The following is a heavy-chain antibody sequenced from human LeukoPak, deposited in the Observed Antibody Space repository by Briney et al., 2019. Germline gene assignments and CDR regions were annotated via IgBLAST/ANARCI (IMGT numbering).Heavy chain of an antibody. CDR2: INAGNGNT. V-gene: IGHV1-3*01. J-gene: IGHJ4*02. Sequence: ASVKVSCKASGYTFTSYAMHWVRQAPGQRLEWMGWINAGNGNTKYSQKFQGRVTITTDTSASTAYMELSSLRSEDTALYFCARDLIVYGSGSYFDYWGQGTLVTVSS. CDR3: ARDLIVYGSGSYFDY. D-gene: IGHD3-10*01. CDR1: GYTFTSYA.